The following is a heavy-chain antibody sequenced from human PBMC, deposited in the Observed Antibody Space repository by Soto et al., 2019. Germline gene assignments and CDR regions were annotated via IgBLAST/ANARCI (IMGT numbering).Heavy chain of an antibody. CDR1: GGSISSGGYY. D-gene: IGHD5-18*01. Sequence: LCGGSISSGGYYWCWVRQHPGKGLEWIGYIDYSGSTNYNPSLKSRLSMSVDTSKNHFSLQLTSVTAADTAVYYCARRDSGYIHGPPHYYYGLDVWGQGTTVTVSS. J-gene: IGHJ6*02. V-gene: IGHV4-31*02. CDR2: IDYSGST. CDR3: ARRDSGYIHGPPHYYYGLDV.